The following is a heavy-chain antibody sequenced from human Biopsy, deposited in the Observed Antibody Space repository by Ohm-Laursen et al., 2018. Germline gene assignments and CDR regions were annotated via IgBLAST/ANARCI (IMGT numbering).Heavy chain of an antibody. CDR2: ISPKSGDT. CDR3: ALQSVAQMKNFDY. J-gene: IGHJ4*02. D-gene: IGHD6-19*01. V-gene: IGHV1-2*02. Sequence: ATVKISCKASGYSFTSYYMHWVRQAPGQGLEWMGWISPKSGDTNYAHKFQGNITMTRDTSMSTAYMEMSRLRCDDTAVYYCALQSVAQMKNFDYWGRGTLVTVSS. CDR1: GYSFTSYY.